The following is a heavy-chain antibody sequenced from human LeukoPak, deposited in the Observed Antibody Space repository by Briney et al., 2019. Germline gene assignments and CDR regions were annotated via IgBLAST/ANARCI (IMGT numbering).Heavy chain of an antibody. D-gene: IGHD2-2*01. CDR1: GFPFSDYY. Sequence: GGSLRLSCVASGFPFSDYYMSWIRQAPGEGLDCVAYISGSGSDIYYADSVKGRFTISRDHAKNSLHLQMNSLRAEDTAVYHCARGFDCSSTSCSCMDVWGQGTTVTVSS. V-gene: IGHV3-11*01. CDR3: ARGFDCSSTSCSCMDV. J-gene: IGHJ6*02. CDR2: ISGSGSDI.